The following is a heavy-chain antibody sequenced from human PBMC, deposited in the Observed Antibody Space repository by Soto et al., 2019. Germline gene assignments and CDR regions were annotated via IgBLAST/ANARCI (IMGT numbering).Heavy chain of an antibody. J-gene: IGHJ4*02. D-gene: IGHD6-6*01. V-gene: IGHV3-73*01. Sequence: EVQLVESGGALVQPGGSLRLSCAASGFDFSDSSMYWVRQASGKGLEWVARIRSRANGYATVYGASVKGRFVISRDDSKNMAYLQMNSLKTEDTAVYYCVRHRGSSLDYWGQGTLVTVSS. CDR1: GFDFSDSS. CDR2: IRSRANGYAT. CDR3: VRHRGSSLDY.